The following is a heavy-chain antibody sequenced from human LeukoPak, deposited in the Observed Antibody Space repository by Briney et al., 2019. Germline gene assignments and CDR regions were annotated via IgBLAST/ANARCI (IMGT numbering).Heavy chain of an antibody. CDR1: GYTLTELS. V-gene: IGHV1-24*01. CDR3: APRPRIRYFEGASDFDY. J-gene: IGHJ4*02. D-gene: IGHD3-9*01. Sequence: ASVKVSCKVSGYTLTELSMHWVRQAPGKGLEWMGGFDPEDGETIYAQKFQGRVTMTGDTSTDTAYMELSSLRSEDTAVYYCAPRPRIRYFEGASDFDYWGQGTLVTVSS. CDR2: FDPEDGET.